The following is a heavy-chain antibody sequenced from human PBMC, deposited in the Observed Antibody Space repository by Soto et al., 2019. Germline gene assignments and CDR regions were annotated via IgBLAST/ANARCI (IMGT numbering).Heavy chain of an antibody. D-gene: IGHD3-10*01. Sequence: PSETLSLTCTVSGGSVSSGDYFWSWLRQSPGKRLEWIAYIYYIGSTNYNPSLKSRATISVDTSKSQVSLTLTSMTAADAALYYCARSPNYYYYGFDVWGQRTAVTVS. V-gene: IGHV4-61*08. CDR1: GGSVSSGDYF. CDR3: ARSPNYYYYGFDV. J-gene: IGHJ6*02. CDR2: IYYIGST.